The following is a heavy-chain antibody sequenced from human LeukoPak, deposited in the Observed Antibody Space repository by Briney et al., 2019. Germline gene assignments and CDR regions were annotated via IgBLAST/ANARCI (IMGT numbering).Heavy chain of an antibody. CDR3: AKVLLPLVAATPVDY. CDR1: GFTFSSYA. V-gene: IGHV3-23*01. D-gene: IGHD2-15*01. J-gene: IGHJ4*02. CDR2: ISGSGGST. Sequence: GGSLRLSCAASGFTFSSYAMSWVGQAPGKGLEWVAAISGSGGSTYYADSVKGRFTISRDNSKNTLYLQMNSLRAEDTAVYYCAKVLLPLVAATPVDYWGQGTLVTVSS.